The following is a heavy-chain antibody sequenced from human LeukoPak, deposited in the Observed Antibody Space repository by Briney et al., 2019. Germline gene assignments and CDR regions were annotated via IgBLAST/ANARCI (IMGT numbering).Heavy chain of an antibody. D-gene: IGHD2-15*01. CDR3: AKDIGPRYCSGGSCYWDNDAFDI. CDR1: GFTFSSYW. J-gene: IGHJ3*02. V-gene: IGHV3-7*03. Sequence: GGSLRLSCATSGFTFSSYWMSGVRQAPGKGLEWVANIRQDGNEKKYVDSVKGRFTISRDNSKNSLYLQMNSLRAEDTALYYCAKDIGPRYCSGGSCYWDNDAFDIWGQGTMVTVSS. CDR2: IRQDGNEK.